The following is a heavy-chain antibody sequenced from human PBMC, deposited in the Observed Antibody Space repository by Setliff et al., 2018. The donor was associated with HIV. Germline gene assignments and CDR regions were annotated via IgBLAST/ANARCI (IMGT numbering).Heavy chain of an antibody. CDR1: GGSISSHY. CDR2: IYDSGST. D-gene: IGHD6-13*01. V-gene: IGHV4-59*08. CDR3: ARHRDPPGSSWIFYYYYIDL. Sequence: PSETLSLTCTVSGGSISSHYWSWIRQPPGKGLEWIGSIYDSGSTSYNPSLSSRLTISVDTSKNQVSLRLSSATAADTGVYYCARHRDPPGSSWIFYYYYIDLWGGGTTVTVSS. J-gene: IGHJ6*03.